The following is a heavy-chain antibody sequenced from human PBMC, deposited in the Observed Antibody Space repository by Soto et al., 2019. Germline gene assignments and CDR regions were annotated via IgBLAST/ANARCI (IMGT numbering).Heavy chain of an antibody. J-gene: IGHJ4*02. CDR2: INHSGST. D-gene: IGHD4-17*01. CDR1: CGSFSGYY. CDR3: ASWAVTKIFDY. Sequence: SETLSLTRAVYCGSFSGYYWSWIRQPPGKGLEWIGEINHSGSTNYNPSLKSRVTISVDTSKNQFSLKLSSVTAADTAVYYCASWAVTKIFDYWGQGTLVTVSS. V-gene: IGHV4-34*01.